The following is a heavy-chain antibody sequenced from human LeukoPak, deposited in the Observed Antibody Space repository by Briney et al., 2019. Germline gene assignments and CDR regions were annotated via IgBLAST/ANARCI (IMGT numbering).Heavy chain of an antibody. J-gene: IGHJ4*02. V-gene: IGHV3-64*01. CDR2: ISSNGGST. CDR1: GFTFSSYA. Sequence: GGSLRLSCAASGFTFSSYAMHWVRQAPGKGLECVSAISSNGGSTYYANSVKGRFTISRDNSKNTLYLQMGSLRAEDMAVYYCARSYNWNVLSGYSDYWGQGTLVTVS. CDR3: ARSYNWNVLSGYSDY. D-gene: IGHD1-1*01.